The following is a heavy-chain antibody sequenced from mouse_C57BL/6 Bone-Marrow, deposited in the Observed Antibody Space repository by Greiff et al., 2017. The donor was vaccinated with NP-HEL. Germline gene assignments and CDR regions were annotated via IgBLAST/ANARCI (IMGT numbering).Heavy chain of an antibody. J-gene: IGHJ3*01. V-gene: IGHV5-17*01. CDR2: ISSGSSTI. Sequence: EVHLVESGGGLVKPGGSLKLSCAASGFTFSDYGMHWVRQAPEKGLEWVAYISSGSSTIYYADTVKGRFTISRDNAKNTLFLQMTSLRSEDTAMYYCARRDYYGSSSAWFAYWGQGTLVTVSA. CDR3: ARRDYYGSSSAWFAY. D-gene: IGHD1-1*01. CDR1: GFTFSDYG.